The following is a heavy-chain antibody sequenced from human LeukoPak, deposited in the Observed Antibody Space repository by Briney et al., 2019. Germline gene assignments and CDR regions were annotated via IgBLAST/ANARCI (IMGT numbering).Heavy chain of an antibody. Sequence: SETLSLTCTVSGGSISSYYWSWIRQPPGKGLEWIGYIYYSGSTNYNPSLKSRVTISVDTSKNQFSLKLSSVTAADTAVYYCARHSNTWRNWFDPWGQGTLVTVSS. J-gene: IGHJ5*02. CDR2: IYYSGST. CDR3: ARHSNTWRNWFDP. CDR1: GGSISSYY. D-gene: IGHD4-11*01. V-gene: IGHV4-59*08.